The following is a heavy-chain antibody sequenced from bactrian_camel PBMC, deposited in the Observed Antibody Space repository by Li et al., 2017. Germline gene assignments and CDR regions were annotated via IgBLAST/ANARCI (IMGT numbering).Heavy chain of an antibody. CDR2: SYPGAGVL. J-gene: IGHJ4*01. CDR3: AAARPKWGVCTWGAGAD. Sequence: DVQLVESGGGTVQAGGSLKISCAVSGYNSNVNCMGWVRQAPGKGREGVAASYPGAGVLDYSDSVKGRFAISRDDAGGALYLQMNNVEPEDSAMYYCAAARPKWGVCTWGAGADWGQGTQVTVS. D-gene: IGHD5*01. V-gene: IGHV3S40*01. CDR1: GYNSNVNC.